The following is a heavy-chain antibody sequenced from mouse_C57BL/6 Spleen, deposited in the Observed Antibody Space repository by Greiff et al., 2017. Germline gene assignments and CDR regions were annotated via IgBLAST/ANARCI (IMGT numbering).Heavy chain of an antibody. CDR2: IWSGGST. Sequence: VKLMESGPGLVQPSQSLSITCTVSGFSLTSYGVHWVRQSPGKGLEWLGVIWSGGSTDYNAAFISRLSISKDNSKSQVFFKMNSLQADDTAIYYCARKGRDGETLYYAMDYWGQGTSVTVSS. V-gene: IGHV2-2*01. J-gene: IGHJ4*01. CDR3: ARKGRDGETLYYAMDY. D-gene: IGHD3-3*01. CDR1: GFSLTSYG.